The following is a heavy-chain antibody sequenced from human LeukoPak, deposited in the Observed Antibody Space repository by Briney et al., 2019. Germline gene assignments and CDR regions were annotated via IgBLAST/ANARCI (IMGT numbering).Heavy chain of an antibody. V-gene: IGHV3-23*01. Sequence: GGSLRLSCAASGFTFSSYAMSWVRQAPGKGLEWVSAISGSGGSTYYADSVKGRFTISRDNSKNTLYLQMNSLRAEDTAVYYCAKGGYSSGWYSDRGGHFDYWGQGTLDTVSS. CDR2: ISGSGGST. CDR1: GFTFSSYA. D-gene: IGHD6-19*01. J-gene: IGHJ4*02. CDR3: AKGGYSSGWYSDRGGHFDY.